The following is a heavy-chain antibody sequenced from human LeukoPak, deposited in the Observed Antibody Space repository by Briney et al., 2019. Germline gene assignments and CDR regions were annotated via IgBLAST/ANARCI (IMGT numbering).Heavy chain of an antibody. Sequence: GRSLRLSCAASAFTFSSYGMHWVRQAPGKGLEWVAVISYDGSNKYYADSVKGRFTISRDNSKNTLYLQMNSLRAEDTAVYYCARESNAFDIWGQGTMVTVSS. CDR1: AFTFSSYG. CDR2: ISYDGSNK. CDR3: ARESNAFDI. J-gene: IGHJ3*02. D-gene: IGHD5/OR15-5a*01. V-gene: IGHV3-30*03.